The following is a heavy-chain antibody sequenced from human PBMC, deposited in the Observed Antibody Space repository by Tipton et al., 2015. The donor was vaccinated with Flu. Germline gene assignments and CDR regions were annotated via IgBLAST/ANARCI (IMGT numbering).Heavy chain of an antibody. D-gene: IGHD1-26*01. CDR3: ARDGPPYSPTSGWFDP. Sequence: GSLRLSCAASEFTFSSHWMSWVRQTPGKGLEWVANVKQDGGEKHYVDSVKGRFTISRDNARNSLYLQMNSLRADDTAVYFCARDGPPYSPTSGWFDPWGQGTLVTVSS. CDR1: EFTFSSHW. CDR2: VKQDGGEK. V-gene: IGHV3-7*01. J-gene: IGHJ5*02.